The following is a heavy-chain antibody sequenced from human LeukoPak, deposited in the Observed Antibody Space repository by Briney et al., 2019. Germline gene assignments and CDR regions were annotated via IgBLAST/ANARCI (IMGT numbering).Heavy chain of an antibody. D-gene: IGHD6-19*01. CDR2: ISKDGGET. CDR3: ARHTSGQLFDY. V-gene: IGHV3-7*03. CDR1: GFPFSNYW. Sequence: QAGGSLRLSCAASGFPFSNYWMNWVRQAPGNALEWVAYISKDGGETYYVDSVKGRFTISRDNAKNSLYLQMNSLRAEDTAMYYCARHTSGQLFDYWGQGTLVIVSS. J-gene: IGHJ4*02.